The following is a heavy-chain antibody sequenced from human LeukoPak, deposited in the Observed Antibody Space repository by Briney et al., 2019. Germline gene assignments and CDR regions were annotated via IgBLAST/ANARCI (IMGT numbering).Heavy chain of an antibody. D-gene: IGHD1-26*01. CDR3: ARAAKWEFYHYYMDV. Sequence: GGSLRLSCVASEFTFSSYSMIWVRQPPGKGLEWISYISNGSGNRYYADSVKGRFTISRDNAKNLLYLQMNNLRADDTAVYYCARAAKWEFYHYYMDVWGKGTTVAVSS. J-gene: IGHJ6*03. V-gene: IGHV3-48*01. CDR1: EFTFSSYS. CDR2: ISNGSGNR.